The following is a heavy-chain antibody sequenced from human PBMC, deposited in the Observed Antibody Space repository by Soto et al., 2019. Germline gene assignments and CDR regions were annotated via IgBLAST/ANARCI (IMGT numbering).Heavy chain of an antibody. CDR2: IVPLFGTA. D-gene: IGHD3-22*01. Sequence: SVKVSCKASGGTFSRYALSWVRQAPGQGPEWMGGIVPLFGTANYAQKFQGRVTITADESTSTAYMELSSLRSEDTAVYYCARGDYYDSGGYYFFFWGQGTLVTVSS. J-gene: IGHJ4*02. CDR1: GGTFSRYA. CDR3: ARGDYYDSGGYYFFF. V-gene: IGHV1-69*13.